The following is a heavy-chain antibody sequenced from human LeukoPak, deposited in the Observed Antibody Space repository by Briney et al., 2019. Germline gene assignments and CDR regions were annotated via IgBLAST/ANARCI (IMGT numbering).Heavy chain of an antibody. J-gene: IGHJ4*02. CDR2: ISYDGNNK. CDR1: GFTFSSYA. CDR3: AKDGLYSYGLAPIDY. D-gene: IGHD5-18*01. Sequence: GRSLRLSCAASGFTFSSYAMHWVRQAPGKGLEWVAVISYDGNNKYYADSVQGRFTISRDNSKNTLYLQMNSLRAEDTAVYYCAKDGLYSYGLAPIDYWGQGTLVTVSS. V-gene: IGHV3-30-3*01.